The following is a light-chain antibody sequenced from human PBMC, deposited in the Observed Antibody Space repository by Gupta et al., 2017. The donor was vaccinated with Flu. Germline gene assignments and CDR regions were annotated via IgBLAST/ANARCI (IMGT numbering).Light chain of an antibody. V-gene: IGLV1-40*01. CDR1: SSNIGAGYD. CDR3: QYSDSSLRGAV. CDR2: GNS. Sequence: QSVLTQPPSVSGAPGQRVTISCTGSSSNIGAGYDVHWYQQLPGTAPKRLIYGNSNRPSGVPDRFSGYKSGTYASLEITGLQAEDEADDYCQYSDSSLRGAVFGGGTKLTVL. J-gene: IGLJ2*01.